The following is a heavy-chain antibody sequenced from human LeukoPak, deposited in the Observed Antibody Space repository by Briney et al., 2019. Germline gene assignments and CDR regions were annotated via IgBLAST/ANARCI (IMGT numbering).Heavy chain of an antibody. D-gene: IGHD2-2*01. CDR2: INPSGGST. V-gene: IGHV1-46*01. Sequence: ASVRVSCTASGYTFTSYYMHWVRQAPGQGREWMGIINPSGGSTSYAQKFQGRVTMTRDTSTSTVYMELSSLRSEDTAVYYCARGCSSTSCYLPSWFDPWGQGTLVTVSS. CDR1: GYTFTSYY. CDR3: ARGCSSTSCYLPSWFDP. J-gene: IGHJ5*02.